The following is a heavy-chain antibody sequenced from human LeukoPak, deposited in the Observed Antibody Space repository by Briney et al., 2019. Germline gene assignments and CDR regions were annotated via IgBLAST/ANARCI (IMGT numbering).Heavy chain of an antibody. Sequence: SVKVSCKASGGTFSSYAISWVRQAPGQGLEWMGGIIPIFGTANYAQKFRGRVTITTDESTSTAYMELSSLRSEDTAVYYCARGRTIFGVVGYFDYWGQGTLVTVSS. D-gene: IGHD3-3*01. CDR1: GGTFSSYA. CDR2: IIPIFGTA. J-gene: IGHJ4*02. V-gene: IGHV1-69*05. CDR3: ARGRTIFGVVGYFDY.